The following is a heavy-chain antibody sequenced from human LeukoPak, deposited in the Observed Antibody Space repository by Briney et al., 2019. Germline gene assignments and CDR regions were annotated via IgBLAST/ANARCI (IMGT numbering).Heavy chain of an antibody. CDR1: GGSINTPNYY. D-gene: IGHD3-22*01. CDR3: ARVRITMIVPAPYFDY. J-gene: IGHJ4*02. CDR2: IYYSGST. V-gene: IGHV4-61*01. Sequence: SETLSLTCTVSGGSINTPNYYWGWIRQTPGKGLEWIGYIYYSGSTNYNPSLKSRVTISVDTSKNQFSLKLSSVTAADTAVYYCARVRITMIVPAPYFDYWGQGTLVTVSS.